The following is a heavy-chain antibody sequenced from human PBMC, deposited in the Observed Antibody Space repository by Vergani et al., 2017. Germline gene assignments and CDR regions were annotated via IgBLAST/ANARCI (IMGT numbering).Heavy chain of an antibody. D-gene: IGHD6-13*01. CDR1: GYTFTGYY. V-gene: IGHV1-2*02. Sequence: QVQLVQSGAEVKKPGASVKVSCKASGYTFTGYYMHWVRQAPGQGLEWMGWINPNSGGTNYAQKFQGRVTMTRDTSISTAYMELSRLRSDDTAVYYCARDAASSSWYLGSGWYADYGMDVWGQGTTVTVSS. CDR2: INPNSGGT. J-gene: IGHJ6*02. CDR3: ARDAASSSWYLGSGWYADYGMDV.